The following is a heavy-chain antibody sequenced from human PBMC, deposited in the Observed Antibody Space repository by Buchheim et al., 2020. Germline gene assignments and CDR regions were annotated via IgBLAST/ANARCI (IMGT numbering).Heavy chain of an antibody. J-gene: IGHJ5*02. D-gene: IGHD3-16*02. Sequence: QVQLVQSGAEVKKPGASVKVSCKASGYTFTSYDINWVRQATGQGLEWMGWMNPNSGNTGYAQKFQGRVTMTRNTSISTAYMELSSLRSEDTAVYYCARGQGGLKSRLDYIWGSYRLGVWFDPWGQGTL. V-gene: IGHV1-8*01. CDR2: MNPNSGNT. CDR3: ARGQGGLKSRLDYIWGSYRLGVWFDP. CDR1: GYTFTSYD.